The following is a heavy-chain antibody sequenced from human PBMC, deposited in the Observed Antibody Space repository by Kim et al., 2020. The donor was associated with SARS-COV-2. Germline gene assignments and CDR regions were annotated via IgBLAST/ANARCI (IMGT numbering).Heavy chain of an antibody. Sequence: GGSLRLSCAASGFTFSDYAMSWVRQAPGKGLEWVSAMSGSGAYTYYADSVKGRFTISRDSSKNTLYLQMNSLRAEDTAKYYCAKSSSRDTSGWYYLDYWGQGTLVTVSS. V-gene: IGHV3-23*01. CDR2: MSGSGAYT. D-gene: IGHD6-19*01. CDR3: AKSSSRDTSGWYYLDY. CDR1: GFTFSDYA. J-gene: IGHJ4*02.